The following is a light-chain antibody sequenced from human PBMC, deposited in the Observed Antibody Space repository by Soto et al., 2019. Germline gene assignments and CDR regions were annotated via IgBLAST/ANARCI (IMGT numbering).Light chain of an antibody. CDR2: GAS. V-gene: IGKV3-20*01. CDR3: QQYENSPIT. CDR1: QSVSTSF. Sequence: EVVLTQTPGTLSLSPGERATLSGMPSQSVSTSFLAWYQQKPGQAPRLLIYGASSRATGIPDRFSGTGSETDFTLTINRLEPEDFAVYYCQQYENSPITFGQGTRLEIK. J-gene: IGKJ5*01.